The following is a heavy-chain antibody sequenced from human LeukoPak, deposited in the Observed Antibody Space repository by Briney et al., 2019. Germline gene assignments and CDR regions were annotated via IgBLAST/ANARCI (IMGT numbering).Heavy chain of an antibody. CDR1: GFTFSIYA. Sequence: GGSLRLSCAASGFTFSIYAMHWVRQAPAKGLEWVAVISYDGNNKYCTDSVKGRFTISRDNAKNTRYLQMNSMRAEDTAVYYCARVSERDAFDIWGQGTTVTASS. D-gene: IGHD1-26*01. J-gene: IGHJ3*02. CDR2: ISYDGNNK. V-gene: IGHV3-30-3*01. CDR3: ARVSERDAFDI.